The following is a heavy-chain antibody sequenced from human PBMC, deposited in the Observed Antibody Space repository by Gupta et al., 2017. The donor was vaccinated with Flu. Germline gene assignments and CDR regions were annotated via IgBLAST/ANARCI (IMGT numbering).Heavy chain of an antibody. Sequence: VKPSQTLSLTCTVSDASISSAGHSWSWLRQHPGKGLEWIGHIENSGTTYYKSSLESRVTMSADTSKNQFSLKLKSVTAADTAVYYCARQYSLGSYYNPPFDLWGQGTLVTVSS. CDR2: IENSGTT. V-gene: IGHV4-31*03. CDR3: ARQYSLGSYYNPPFDL. J-gene: IGHJ4*02. CDR1: DASISSAGHS. D-gene: IGHD3-10*01.